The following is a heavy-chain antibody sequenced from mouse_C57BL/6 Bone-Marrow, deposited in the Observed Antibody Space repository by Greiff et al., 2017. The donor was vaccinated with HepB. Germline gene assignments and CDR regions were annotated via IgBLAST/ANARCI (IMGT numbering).Heavy chain of an antibody. Sequence: QVQLQQPGAELVRPGSSVKLSCKASGYTFTSYWMDWVKQRPGQGLEWIGNIYPSDSETHYNQKFKDKATLTVDKSSSTAYMQLSSLKSEDSAVYSCAKSATGSYFDYWGQGTTLTVSS. CDR2: IYPSDSET. V-gene: IGHV1-61*01. D-gene: IGHD6-1*01. CDR3: AKSATGSYFDY. CDR1: GYTFTSYW. J-gene: IGHJ2*01.